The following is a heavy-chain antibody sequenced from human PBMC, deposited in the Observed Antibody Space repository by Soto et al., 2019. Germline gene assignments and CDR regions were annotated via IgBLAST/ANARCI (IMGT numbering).Heavy chain of an antibody. CDR3: ARLLGYYFDY. V-gene: IGHV4-39*01. J-gene: IGHJ4*02. CDR2: IYYSGST. D-gene: IGHD3-22*01. Sequence: PSETLSLTCTVSGGSISSSSYYWGWIRQPPGKGLEWIGGIYYSGSTYYNPSLKSRVTISVDTSKNQFSLKLSSVTAADTAVYYCARLLGYYFDYWGQGTLVTVSS. CDR1: GGSISSSSYY.